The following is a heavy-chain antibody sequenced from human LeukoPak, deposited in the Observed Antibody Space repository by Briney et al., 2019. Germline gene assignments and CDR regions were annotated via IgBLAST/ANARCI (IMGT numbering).Heavy chain of an antibody. CDR1: GGSLSSTNYY. Sequence: SETLSLTCTVSGGSLSSTNYYWGWIRQLPGKGLEWIGSAYYSGSTYYNPSLKSRVTISVDTSKNQFSLRLRSVTAADTAVYYCAMHYGSGSYFAYWGQGTLVTVSS. V-gene: IGHV4-39*01. J-gene: IGHJ4*02. CDR3: AMHYGSGSYFAY. CDR2: AYYSGST. D-gene: IGHD3-10*01.